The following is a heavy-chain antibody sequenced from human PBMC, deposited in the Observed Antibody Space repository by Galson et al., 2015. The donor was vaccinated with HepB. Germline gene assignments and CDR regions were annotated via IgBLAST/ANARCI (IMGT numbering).Heavy chain of an antibody. Sequence: SLRLSCAASGFTFSSYSMNWVRQAPGKGLEWVSSISSSSSYIYYADSVKGRFTISRDNAKNSLYLQMNSLRAEDTAVYYCARDAAGKSGSYYFDYWGQGTLVTVSS. CDR2: ISSSSSYI. V-gene: IGHV3-21*01. J-gene: IGHJ4*02. CDR3: ARDAAGKSGSYYFDY. CDR1: GFTFSSYS. D-gene: IGHD1-26*01.